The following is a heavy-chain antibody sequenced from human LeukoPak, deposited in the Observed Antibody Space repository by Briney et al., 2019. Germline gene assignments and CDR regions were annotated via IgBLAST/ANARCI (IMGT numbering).Heavy chain of an antibody. CDR1: GGSISSYY. D-gene: IGHD2-15*01. J-gene: IGHJ4*02. CDR2: IYTSGST. Sequence: PSETLSLTCTVSGGSISSYYWSWIRQPAGKGLEWIGRIYTSGSTNYNPSLKSRVTMSVDTFKNQFSLKLSSVTAADTAVYYCAREDPSGKCSGGSCYSPPPPDYWGQGTLVTVSS. CDR3: AREDPSGKCSGGSCYSPPPPDY. V-gene: IGHV4-4*07.